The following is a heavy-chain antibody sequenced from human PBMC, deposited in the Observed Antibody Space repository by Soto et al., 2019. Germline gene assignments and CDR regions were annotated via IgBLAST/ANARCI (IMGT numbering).Heavy chain of an antibody. J-gene: IGHJ5*02. D-gene: IGHD6-19*01. CDR3: ARGGWSDNWFVP. Sequence: QVQLQESGPGLVRPSETLSLTGTVSGGSITSGGYYWGWIRQHPGKGLEWIGHIYYSGSTSYNPSLKGRVRMSAATSTNKSSMKLSSVTAADTAVYYCARGGWSDNWFVPWGQGTLGSFSS. CDR2: IYYSGST. CDR1: GGSITSGGYY. V-gene: IGHV4-31*03.